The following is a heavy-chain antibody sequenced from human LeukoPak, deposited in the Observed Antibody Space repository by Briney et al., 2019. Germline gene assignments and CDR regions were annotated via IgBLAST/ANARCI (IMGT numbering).Heavy chain of an antibody. D-gene: IGHD3-3*01. J-gene: IGHJ4*02. CDR1: EFTFRIYA. CDR2: IGGSGGDT. CDR3: ARARWMVGWSTPDS. V-gene: IGHV3-23*01. Sequence: GGSLRLSCAASEFTFRIYAMSWVRQAPGKGLEWVSAIGGSGGDTYYADSVKGRFIISRDNSKNTLSLQMSSLTAEDTAIYYCARARWMVGWSTPDSWGQGTLVTVAS.